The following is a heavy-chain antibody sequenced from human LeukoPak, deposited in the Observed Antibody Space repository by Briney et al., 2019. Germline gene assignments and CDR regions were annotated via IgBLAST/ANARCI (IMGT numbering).Heavy chain of an antibody. CDR3: AKDKGGSGNDAFDI. CDR1: GFTFDGYA. V-gene: IGHV3-9*01. CDR2: ISWNSGSI. D-gene: IGHD6-19*01. J-gene: IGHJ3*02. Sequence: GGSLRLSCAASGFTFDGYAMHWVRQAPGKGLEWVSGISWNSGSIGYADSVKGRFTISRDNAKNSLYLQMNSLRAEDTALYYCAKDKGGSGNDAFDIWGQGTMVTVSS.